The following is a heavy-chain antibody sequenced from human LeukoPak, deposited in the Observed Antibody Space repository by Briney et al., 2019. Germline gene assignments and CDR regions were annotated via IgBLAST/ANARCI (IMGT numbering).Heavy chain of an antibody. CDR3: ETRRTGVAATFDS. Sequence: AETLSLTCTVSGGPISSYYLSWIRQPPGKGLEWIGYIYYSGNSNYNPSLKSRVNISADTSKNEFSLKLSSVTAADTAIYYCETRRTGVAATFDSWGQGALVTVSS. J-gene: IGHJ4*02. CDR1: GGPISSYY. V-gene: IGHV4-59*01. CDR2: IYYSGNS. D-gene: IGHD2-15*01.